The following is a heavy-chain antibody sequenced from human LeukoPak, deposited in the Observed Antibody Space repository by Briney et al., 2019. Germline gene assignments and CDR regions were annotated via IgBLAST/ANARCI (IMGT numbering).Heavy chain of an antibody. J-gene: IGHJ4*02. CDR1: GFTFRDYN. CDR2: IRSKADGGTT. CDR3: ARDDRPSGHDFDY. D-gene: IGHD6-6*01. Sequence: GRSLRISCTASGFTFRDYNISWFRQAPGRGLEWVGFIRSKADGGTTEYAASVKGRFTISRDDSKNVAYLQINNLRAEDTALYYCARDDRPSGHDFDYWGQGTLVTVSS. V-gene: IGHV3-49*03.